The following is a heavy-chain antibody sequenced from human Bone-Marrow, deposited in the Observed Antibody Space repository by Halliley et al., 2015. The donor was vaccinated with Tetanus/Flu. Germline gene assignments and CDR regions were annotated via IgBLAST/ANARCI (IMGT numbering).Heavy chain of an antibody. V-gene: IGHV4-59*01. CDR1: GASINHFY. CDR3: ARDPTGSGYNFGSNWFDP. CDR2: IHYSGIT. D-gene: IGHD5-18*01. J-gene: IGHJ5*02. Sequence: LRLSCTVSGASINHFYWSWIRQSPGKGLEWIGYIHYSGITNYNPSLKSRASTSVDTSKSQFSLKLRSVTAADAAVYYCARDPTGSGYNFGSNWFDPWGQGTLVTVSS.